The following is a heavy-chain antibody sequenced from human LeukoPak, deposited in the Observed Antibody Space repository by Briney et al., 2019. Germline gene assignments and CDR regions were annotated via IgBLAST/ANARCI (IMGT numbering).Heavy chain of an antibody. D-gene: IGHD3-22*01. CDR2: IRSSDSTT. CDR3: AKRADSSAHSFDY. V-gene: IGHV3-48*04. CDR1: GFSFSRYG. Sequence: GGSLRLSCAASGFSFSRYGMTWVRQAPGKGLEWLSYIRSSDSTTYYADSVKGRFTISRDNAKNSLYLQMDSLRVEDTAVYYCAKRADSSAHSFDYWGQGTLVTVSS. J-gene: IGHJ4*02.